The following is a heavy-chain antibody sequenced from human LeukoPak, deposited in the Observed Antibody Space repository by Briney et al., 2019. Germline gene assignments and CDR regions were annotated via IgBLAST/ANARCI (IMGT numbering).Heavy chain of an antibody. J-gene: IGHJ4*02. CDR2: INPNSGGT. CDR3: AGITMIVVVIVLFDY. CDR1: GYTFTGYY. D-gene: IGHD3-22*01. V-gene: IGHV1-2*02. Sequence: ASAKVSCKASGYTFTGYYMHWVRQAPGQGLEWMGWINPNSGGTNYAQKFQGRVTMTRDTSISTAYMELSRLRSDDTAVYYCAGITMIVVVIVLFDYWGQGTLVTVSS.